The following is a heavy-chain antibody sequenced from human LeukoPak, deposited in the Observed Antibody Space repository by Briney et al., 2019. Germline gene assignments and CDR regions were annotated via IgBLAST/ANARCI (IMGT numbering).Heavy chain of an antibody. CDR3: ARGYREGYYDSSGYLGY. D-gene: IGHD3-22*01. J-gene: IGHJ4*02. CDR2: FDPEDGET. V-gene: IGHV1-24*01. CDR1: GYTLTELS. Sequence: ASVKVSCKVSGYTLTELSMHWVRQAPGKGLEWMGGFDPEDGETIYAQKFQGRVTMTEDTSTDTAYMELSSLRSEDTAVYYCARGYREGYYDSSGYLGYWGQGTLVTVSS.